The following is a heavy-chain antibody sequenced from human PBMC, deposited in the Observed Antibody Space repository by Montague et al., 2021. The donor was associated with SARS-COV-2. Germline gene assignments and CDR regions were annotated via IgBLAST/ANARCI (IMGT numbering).Heavy chain of an antibody. Sequence: SLRLSCAASGFSVSSNYLHWVRRAPGKGLEWVSFIGSGGGTYYADSVKGRFTISGDTSRNTLYLQMNSLRAEDTAVYYCAKGGAQGSRSFDYWGQGTLVTVSS. D-gene: IGHD1-26*01. CDR3: AKGGAQGSRSFDY. V-gene: IGHV3-53*01. J-gene: IGHJ4*02. CDR1: GFSVSSNY. CDR2: IGSGGGT.